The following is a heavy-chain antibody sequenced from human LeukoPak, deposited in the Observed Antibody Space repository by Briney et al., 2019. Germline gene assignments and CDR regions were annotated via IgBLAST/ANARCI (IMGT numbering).Heavy chain of an antibody. CDR3: ARSSGWHTYFDY. J-gene: IGHJ4*02. D-gene: IGHD6-19*01. V-gene: IGHV1-2*02. CDR2: INPNSGGT. CDR1: GYTFTGYY. Sequence: ASVKVSCKASGYTFTGYYMHWVRQAPGQGLEWMGWINPNSGGTNYAQKLQGRVTMTTDTSTSTAYMELRSLRSDDTAVYYCARSSGWHTYFDYWGQGTLVTVSS.